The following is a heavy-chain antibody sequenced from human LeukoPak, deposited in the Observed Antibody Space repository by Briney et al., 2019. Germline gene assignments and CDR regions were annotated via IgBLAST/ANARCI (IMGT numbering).Heavy chain of an antibody. D-gene: IGHD3-22*01. J-gene: IGHJ4*02. CDR1: GGTFSSYA. V-gene: IGHV1-69*13. Sequence: SVKVSCKASGGTFSSYAISWVRQAPGQGLEWMGGIIPIFGTANYAQKFQGRVTITADESTSTAYMELSSLRSEDTAVYFCATVGSTDSSGYYYAHYWGQGTLVTVSS. CDR2: IIPIFGTA. CDR3: ATVGSTDSSGYYYAHY.